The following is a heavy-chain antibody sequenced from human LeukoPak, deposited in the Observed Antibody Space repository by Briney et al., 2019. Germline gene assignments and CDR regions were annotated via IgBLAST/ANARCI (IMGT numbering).Heavy chain of an antibody. CDR2: IYSSGST. Sequence: SETLSLTCTVSGGSISSYYGSWIRQPAGKGLEWIGRIYSSGSTTYNPSLKSRVTISIDKSKNHFSLKLSSVTAADTAVYYCARVVDYYDGSGYFYWGQGTLVTVSS. D-gene: IGHD3-22*01. J-gene: IGHJ4*02. CDR1: GGSISSYY. V-gene: IGHV4-4*07. CDR3: ARVVDYYDGSGYFY.